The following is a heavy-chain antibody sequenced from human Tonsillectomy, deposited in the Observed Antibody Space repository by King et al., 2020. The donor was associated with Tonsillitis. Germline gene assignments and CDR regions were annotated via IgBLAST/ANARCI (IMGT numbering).Heavy chain of an antibody. CDR3: AREGPSDYGDYLYYYYYGMDV. V-gene: IGHV3-30*04. J-gene: IGHJ6*02. CDR2: ISYDGSNK. Sequence: HVQLVESGGGVVQPGRSLRLSCAASGFTFSSYAMHWVRQAPGKGLEWVAVISYDGSNKYYADSVKGRFTISRDNSKNTLYLQINSLRAEDTAVYYCAREGPSDYGDYLYYYYYGMDVWGQGTTVTVSS. CDR1: GFTFSSYA. D-gene: IGHD4-17*01.